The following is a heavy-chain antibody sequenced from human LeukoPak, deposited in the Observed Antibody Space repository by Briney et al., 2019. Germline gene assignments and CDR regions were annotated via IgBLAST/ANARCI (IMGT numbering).Heavy chain of an antibody. Sequence: PSETLSLTCTVSGYSISSGYYWGWIRQPPGKGLEWIGSIYHSGSTYYNPSLKSRVTISVDTSKNQFSLKLSSVTAADTAVYYCARVCFSGLGWFDPWGQGTLVTVSS. CDR1: GYSISSGYY. CDR2: IYHSGST. D-gene: IGHD6-19*01. J-gene: IGHJ5*02. CDR3: ARVCFSGLGWFDP. V-gene: IGHV4-38-2*02.